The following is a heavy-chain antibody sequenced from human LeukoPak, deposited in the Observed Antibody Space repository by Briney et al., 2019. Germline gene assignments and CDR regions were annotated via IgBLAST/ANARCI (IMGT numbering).Heavy chain of an antibody. Sequence: SETLSLTCTVSGGSISSWQWSWIRQPAGKGLEWIGRFYTSGSTNYNPSLKSRVTMSEDTSKNQFFLKLSSVAAADTAVYYCASSSWTFYYMDVWGKGTTVTVSS. CDR1: GGSISSWQ. V-gene: IGHV4-4*07. CDR3: ASSSWTFYYMDV. D-gene: IGHD6-13*01. J-gene: IGHJ6*03. CDR2: FYTSGST.